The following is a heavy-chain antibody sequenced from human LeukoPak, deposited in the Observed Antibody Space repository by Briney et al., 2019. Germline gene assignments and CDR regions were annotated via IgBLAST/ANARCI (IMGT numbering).Heavy chain of an antibody. CDR3: TRVSLVAASVFLDY. D-gene: IGHD2-15*01. CDR2: ISSSSSYI. V-gene: IGHV3-21*03. J-gene: IGHJ4*02. Sequence: GGSLRLSCAASGFTFSSYSMNWVRQAPGKGLEWVSSISSSSSYIYYADSVKGRFTISRDNAKNSLYLQMNSLKTEDTAVYYCTRVSLVAASVFLDYWGQGTLVTVSS. CDR1: GFTFSSYS.